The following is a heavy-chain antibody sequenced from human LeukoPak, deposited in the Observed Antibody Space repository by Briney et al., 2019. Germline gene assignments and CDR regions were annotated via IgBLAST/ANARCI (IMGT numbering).Heavy chain of an antibody. J-gene: IGHJ4*02. D-gene: IGHD6-19*01. CDR1: GFSFSSYS. V-gene: IGHV3-21*01. CDR3: ERDSEPIGVAGRGYFDY. Sequence: GGSLRLSCAAAGFSFSSYSMNWVRQAAGGWLEWVSSIRGISSYIYYADSVKGRFTISRDNAKTTMYLQMNSLRDEDTAVYYCERDSEPIGVAGRGYFDYWGQGTLVTVSS. CDR2: IRGISSYI.